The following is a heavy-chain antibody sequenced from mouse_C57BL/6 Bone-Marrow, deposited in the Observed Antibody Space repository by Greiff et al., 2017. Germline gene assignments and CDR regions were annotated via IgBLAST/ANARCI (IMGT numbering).Heavy chain of an antibody. J-gene: IGHJ2*01. V-gene: IGHV1-54*01. CDR3: ARRRLDDDESYFDY. D-gene: IGHD2-4*01. CDR1: GYAFTNYL. CDR2: LNPGSGGT. Sequence: QVQLQQSGAELVRPGTSVKVSCKASGYAFTNYLIEWVKQRPGQGLEWIGVLNPGSGGTNYNEKFKGKATLTADKSSSTAYMQLSSLTSEDSAVYFCARRRLDDDESYFDYWGQGTTRTVAS.